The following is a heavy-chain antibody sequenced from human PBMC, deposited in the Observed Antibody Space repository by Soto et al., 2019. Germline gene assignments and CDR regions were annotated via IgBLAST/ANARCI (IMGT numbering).Heavy chain of an antibody. CDR1: GFTFSNYA. Sequence: QVQLVESGGGVVQPGRSLRLSCAASGFTFSNYAMHWVRQAPGKGLEWVAVMWYDGSNKYYADSVKGRFTISRDNSKNTRYLQMNSLRAENTAVYFCARDTMGSTISYFDYWGQGTLVTVSS. D-gene: IGHD1-26*01. CDR2: MWYDGSNK. J-gene: IGHJ4*02. V-gene: IGHV3-33*08. CDR3: ARDTMGSTISYFDY.